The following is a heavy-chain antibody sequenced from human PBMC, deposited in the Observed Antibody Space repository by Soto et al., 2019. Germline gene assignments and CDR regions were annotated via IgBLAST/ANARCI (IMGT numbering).Heavy chain of an antibody. CDR1: GFTFSTFD. J-gene: IGHJ5*02. CDR2: IGTLSDT. D-gene: IGHD3-10*01. Sequence: LRLSCAGSGFTFSTFDIHWVRQAPGKGLEWVSGIGTLSDTFYAASVQGRFTISRQNAKNSVYLQMNSLRAGDTAFYYCARGRSFSYDSTPPPMFDPWGQGTLVTVSS. V-gene: IGHV3-13*01. CDR3: ARGRSFSYDSTPPPMFDP.